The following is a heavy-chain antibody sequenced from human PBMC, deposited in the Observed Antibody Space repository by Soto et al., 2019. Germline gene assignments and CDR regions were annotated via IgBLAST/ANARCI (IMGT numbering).Heavy chain of an antibody. J-gene: IGHJ6*02. Sequence: PGGSLRLSCAVSGFTFSDYYMSLIRQSPGKGLEWVSYISSRGSSIYYADSVKGRFTISRDNAKNSLYLQMNGLRAEDTAVYYCARGYYDFWSGYYISPYGMEVWGQGTTVTVSS. V-gene: IGHV3-11*01. D-gene: IGHD3-3*01. CDR2: ISSRGSSI. CDR3: ARGYYDFWSGYYISPYGMEV. CDR1: GFTFSDYY.